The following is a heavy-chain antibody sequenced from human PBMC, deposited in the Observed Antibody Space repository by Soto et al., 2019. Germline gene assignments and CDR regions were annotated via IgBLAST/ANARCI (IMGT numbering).Heavy chain of an antibody. CDR2: ISENGNNK. J-gene: IGHJ4*02. CDR1: GFTFSDYS. V-gene: IGHV3-30*09. D-gene: IGHD3-16*01. CDR3: ATLEGDYALYKY. Sequence: QVQLVESGGDVVQPGGSLRLSCVASGFTFSDYSMHWVRQAPGKGLEWVAIISENGNNKYYADSVKGRFAISRDKSKNTLYLQMNSLRADDTAVYYCATLEGDYALYKYCGQGTLVTLSS.